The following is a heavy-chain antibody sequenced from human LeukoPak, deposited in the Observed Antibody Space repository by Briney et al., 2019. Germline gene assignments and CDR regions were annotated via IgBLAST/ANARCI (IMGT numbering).Heavy chain of an antibody. D-gene: IGHD3-3*01. CDR1: GGTFSSYA. CDR2: IIPIFGTA. J-gene: IGHJ6*03. CDR3: ARTIFGVVMDYYYYYYMDV. Sequence: VASVKVSCKASGGTFSSYASSWVRQAPGQGLEWMGGIIPIFGTANYAQKFQGRVTITADESTSTAYMELSSLRSEDTAVYYCARTIFGVVMDYYYYYYMDVWGKGTTVTVSS. V-gene: IGHV1-69*01.